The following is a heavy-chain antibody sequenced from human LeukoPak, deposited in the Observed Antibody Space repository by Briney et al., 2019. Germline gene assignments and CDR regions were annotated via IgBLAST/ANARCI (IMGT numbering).Heavy chain of an antibody. Sequence: ASVKVSCKASGYTFTGYYMHWVRQAPGQGLEWMGWINPNSGGTNYAQKFQGRVTMTRDTSISTAYMELSRLRSDDTAVYYCASYYYNSSGYYYDYWGQGTLVTVSS. J-gene: IGHJ4*02. V-gene: IGHV1-2*02. D-gene: IGHD3-22*01. CDR1: GYTFTGYY. CDR2: INPNSGGT. CDR3: ASYYYNSSGYYYDY.